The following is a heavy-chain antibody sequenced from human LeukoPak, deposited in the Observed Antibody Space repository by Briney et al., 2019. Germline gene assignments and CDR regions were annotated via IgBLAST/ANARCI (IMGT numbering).Heavy chain of an antibody. D-gene: IGHD1-7*01. CDR2: IYQSGNT. CDR3: VRDSIHRRTTPFDY. Sequence: SETLSLTCTVSGYSITSGYYWGWIRQPPGKGLEWIGNIYQSGNTYYSPSLKGRVTISVDTSKNQFSLKLSSVTAADTAVYYCVRDSIHRRTTPFDYWGQGTLVTVSS. J-gene: IGHJ4*02. CDR1: GYSITSGYY. V-gene: IGHV4-38-2*02.